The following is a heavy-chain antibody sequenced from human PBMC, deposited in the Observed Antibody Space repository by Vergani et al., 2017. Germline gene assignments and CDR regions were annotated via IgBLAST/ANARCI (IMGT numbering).Heavy chain of an antibody. J-gene: IGHJ3*02. CDR1: GFTFSSYS. Sequence: EVQLVESGGGLVKPGGSLRLSCAASGFTFSSYSMNWVRQAPGKGLECVSSISSSSSYIYYADSVKGRFTISRDNAKNSLYLQMNSLRAEDTAVYYCARAQVNRYFAWLNALKIWGQGTMTSVSS. CDR3: ARAQVNRYFAWLNALKI. CDR2: ISSSSSYI. D-gene: IGHD3-9*01. V-gene: IGHV3-21*01.